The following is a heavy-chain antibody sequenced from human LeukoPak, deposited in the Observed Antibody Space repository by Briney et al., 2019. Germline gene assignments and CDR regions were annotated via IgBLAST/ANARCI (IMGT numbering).Heavy chain of an antibody. D-gene: IGHD3-10*01. CDR3: ARLKRGSVADPFDY. Sequence: PGGSLRLSCAASGFSFKDYTMSWVRHGPGTGLEWVSNISGSGTSTYYADSVKGRFTVSRDNAKSTLLLQMNSLRAEDTALYFCARLKRGSVADPFDYWGQGTLVTVSS. CDR1: GFSFKDYT. J-gene: IGHJ4*02. CDR2: ISGSGTST. V-gene: IGHV3-23*01.